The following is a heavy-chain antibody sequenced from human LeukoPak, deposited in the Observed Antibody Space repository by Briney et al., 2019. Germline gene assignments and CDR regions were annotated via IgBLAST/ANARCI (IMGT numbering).Heavy chain of an antibody. J-gene: IGHJ4*02. V-gene: IGHV3-53*01. Sequence: GGSLRLSCAASGFTFSSYAMSWVRQAPGKGLEWVSVIYSGGSTYYADSVKGRFTISRDNSKNTLYLQMNSLRAEDTAVYYCASLLTYSSGWSDYFDYWGQGTLVTVPS. CDR1: GFTFSSYA. D-gene: IGHD6-19*01. CDR3: ASLLTYSSGWSDYFDY. CDR2: IYSGGST.